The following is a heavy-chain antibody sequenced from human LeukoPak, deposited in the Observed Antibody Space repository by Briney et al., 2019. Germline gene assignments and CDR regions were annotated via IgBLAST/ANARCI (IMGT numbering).Heavy chain of an antibody. V-gene: IGHV3-23*01. J-gene: IGHJ3*02. CDR2: ISGTILGT. CDR1: GFTFSSYA. Sequence: GGSLRLSCAASGFTFSSYAMSWVRQAPGKGLEWVSSISGTILGTYYADSVKGRFTISRDNSKNTLYLQMNSLRAEDTAVYYCAKDFLHYYGSGRSASDIWGQGTMVTVSS. CDR3: AKDFLHYYGSGRSASDI. D-gene: IGHD3-10*01.